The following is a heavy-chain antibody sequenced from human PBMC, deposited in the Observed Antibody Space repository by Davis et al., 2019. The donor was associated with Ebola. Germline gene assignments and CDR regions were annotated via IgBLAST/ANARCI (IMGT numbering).Heavy chain of an antibody. CDR1: GYTFISYD. V-gene: IGHV1-8*01. D-gene: IGHD5-12*01. CDR2: MNPKSGNT. Sequence: AASVKVSCKASGYTFISYDINWVRQAPGQGLEWMGWMNPKSGNTGYAQKFQARISMTRDTSTTTVYMDLSSLRSEDTALYYCTTPGGQDSGYDVFDIWGQGTMVTVSS. CDR3: TTPGGQDSGYDVFDI. J-gene: IGHJ3*02.